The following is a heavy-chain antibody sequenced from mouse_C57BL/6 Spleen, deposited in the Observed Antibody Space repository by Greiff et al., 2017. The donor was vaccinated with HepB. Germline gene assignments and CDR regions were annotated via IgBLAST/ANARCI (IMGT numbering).Heavy chain of an antibody. J-gene: IGHJ3*01. Sequence: VQLQQPGAELVMPGASVKLSCKASGYTFTSYWMHWVKQRPGPGLEWIGEIDPSDSYTNYNQKFKGKSTLTVDKSSSTAYMQLSSLTSEDSAVYYCARSKRAWFAYWGQGTLVTVSA. CDR3: ARSKRAWFAY. CDR2: IDPSDSYT. CDR1: GYTFTSYW. V-gene: IGHV1-69*01.